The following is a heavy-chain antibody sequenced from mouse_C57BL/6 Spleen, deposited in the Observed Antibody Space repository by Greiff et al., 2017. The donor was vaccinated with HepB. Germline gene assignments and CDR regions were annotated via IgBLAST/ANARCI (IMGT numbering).Heavy chain of an antibody. CDR1: GFTFSDYG. V-gene: IGHV5-17*01. CDR2: ISSGSSTI. D-gene: IGHD3-1*01. Sequence: EVMLVESGGGLVKPGGSLKLSCAASGFTFSDYGMHWVRQAPAKGLEWVAYISSGSSTIYYADTVKGRFTISRDNAQNTLFLQMTSLRSEDTALYYCARSLGYGDWYFDVWGQGTTVTVSS. CDR3: ARSLGYGDWYFDV. J-gene: IGHJ1*01.